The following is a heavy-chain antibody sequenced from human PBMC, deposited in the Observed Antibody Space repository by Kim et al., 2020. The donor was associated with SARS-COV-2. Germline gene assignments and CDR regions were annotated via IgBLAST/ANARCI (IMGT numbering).Heavy chain of an antibody. J-gene: IGHJ4*02. D-gene: IGHD3-10*01. Sequence: DSVRGRFSISRDVSKRTLFLQMDSLRPEDTAVYYCATDWAAFSSGTYVFDFWGQGTLVTVSS. CDR3: ATDWAAFSSGTYVFDF. V-gene: IGHV3-30*03.